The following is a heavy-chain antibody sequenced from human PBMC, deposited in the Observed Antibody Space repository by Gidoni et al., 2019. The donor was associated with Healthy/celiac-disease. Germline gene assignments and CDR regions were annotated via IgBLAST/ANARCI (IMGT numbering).Heavy chain of an antibody. D-gene: IGHD3-3*01. CDR1: GGTFSSYA. CDR3: ASRITIFGVTYWGYYYGMDV. J-gene: IGHJ6*02. CDR2: IIPIFGTA. Sequence: QVQLVQSGAEVTKPGSSVQVSCKASGGTFSSYAISWVRQAPGQGLEWMGGIIPIFGTANYAQKFQGRVTITADESTSTAYMELSSLRSEDTAVYYCASRITIFGVTYWGYYYGMDVWGQGTTVTVSS. V-gene: IGHV1-69*01.